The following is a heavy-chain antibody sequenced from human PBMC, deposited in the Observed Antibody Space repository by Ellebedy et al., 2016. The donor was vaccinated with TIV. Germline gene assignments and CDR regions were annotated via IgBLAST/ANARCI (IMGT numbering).Heavy chain of an antibody. CDR3: AAAVGRWRFDY. V-gene: IGHV3-23*01. J-gene: IGHJ4*02. Sequence: GESLKISCAASGFTFSTYLLNWVRRAPGEGLELVSGVSYHDNTYYADSVKGRFTISRDISKNTLYLQMNSLRVEDTAIYYCAAAVGRWRFDYWGQGTLVTASS. D-gene: IGHD4-23*01. CDR1: GFTFSTYL. CDR2: VSYHDNT.